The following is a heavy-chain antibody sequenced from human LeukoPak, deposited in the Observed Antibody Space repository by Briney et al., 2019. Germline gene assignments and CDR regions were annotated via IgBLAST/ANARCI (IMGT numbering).Heavy chain of an antibody. J-gene: IGHJ4*02. CDR1: GGTFSSYA. V-gene: IGHV1-69*04. CDR3: ARAASSGYYSSGRSDY. D-gene: IGHD3-22*01. CDR2: IIPILGIA. Sequence: ASVKVSCKASGGTFSSYAISWVRQAPGQGLEWMGRIIPILGIANYEQKLQGRVTITADKSTSTAYMELSSLRSEDTAVYYCARAASSGYYSSGRSDYWGQGTLVTVSS.